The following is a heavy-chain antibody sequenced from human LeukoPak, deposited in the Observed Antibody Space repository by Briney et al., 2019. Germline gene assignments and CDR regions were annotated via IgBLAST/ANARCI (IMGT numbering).Heavy chain of an antibody. CDR3: ARIALTGTTPYYFDY. Sequence: PGGSLRLSCAASGFTFSDYYMSWIRQAPGKGLEWVSYISSSGSTIYYADSVKGRFTISRDNAKNSLYLQMNSLRAEDTALYYCARIALTGTTPYYFDYWGQGTLVTVSS. J-gene: IGHJ4*02. CDR2: ISSSGSTI. D-gene: IGHD1-7*01. CDR1: GFTFSDYY. V-gene: IGHV3-11*01.